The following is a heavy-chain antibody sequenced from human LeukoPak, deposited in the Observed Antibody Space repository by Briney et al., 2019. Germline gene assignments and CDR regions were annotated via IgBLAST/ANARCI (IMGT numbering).Heavy chain of an antibody. Sequence: ASVKVSCKASGYTFTSYDINWVRQATGQGLEWMGWMNPNSGNTGYAQKLQGRVTMTTDTSTSTAYMELRSLRSDDTAVYYCARYVGYCSGGSCQRWFDPWGQGTLVTVSS. V-gene: IGHV1-8*01. CDR2: MNPNSGNT. CDR3: ARYVGYCSGGSCQRWFDP. D-gene: IGHD2-15*01. CDR1: GYTFTSYD. J-gene: IGHJ5*02.